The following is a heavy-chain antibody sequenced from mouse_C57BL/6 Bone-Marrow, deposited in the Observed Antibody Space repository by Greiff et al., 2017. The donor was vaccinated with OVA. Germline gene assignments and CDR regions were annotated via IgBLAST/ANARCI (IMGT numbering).Heavy chain of an antibody. CDR1: GYTFTSYW. V-gene: IGHV1-69*01. D-gene: IGHD1-1*01. Sequence: QVQLQQPGAELVMPGASVKLSCKASGYTFTSYWMHWVKQRPGQGLEWIGEIDPSDSFTNYNPKFKGKSTLTVDKSSSTAYMQLRSLTSEDSAVYYCARRPITTVDHWYVDVWGTGTTVTVSS. CDR3: ARRPITTVDHWYVDV. CDR2: IDPSDSFT. J-gene: IGHJ1*03.